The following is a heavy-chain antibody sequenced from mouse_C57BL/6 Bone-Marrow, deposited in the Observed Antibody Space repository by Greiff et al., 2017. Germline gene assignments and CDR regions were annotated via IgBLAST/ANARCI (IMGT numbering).Heavy chain of an antibody. CDR1: GYTFTDYN. CDR2: INPNNGGT. J-gene: IGHJ3*01. D-gene: IGHD2-5*01. V-gene: IGHV1-18*01. CDR3: AIDSNYSWFAY. Sequence: SGPELVKPGASVKIPCKASGYTFTDYNMDWVKQSHGKSLEWIGDINPNNGGTIYNQKFKGKATLTVDKSSSTAYMQLSSLTSEDSAVYYCAIDSNYSWFAYWGQGTLVTVSA.